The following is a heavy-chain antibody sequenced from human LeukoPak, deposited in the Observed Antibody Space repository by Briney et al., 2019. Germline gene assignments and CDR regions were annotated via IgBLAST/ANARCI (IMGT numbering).Heavy chain of an antibody. V-gene: IGHV4-39*01. J-gene: IGHJ4*02. CDR2: IFYSGST. CDR1: GGSISSSSYY. CDR3: ARQGDLYWVGFDY. Sequence: PSETLSLTCTVPGGSISSSSYYWGWMRRPPGKGLEGIARIFYSGSTYYNPSLKSRITISLDTSKNQFSLKLSAVTAADRAVYYCARQGDLYWVGFDYWGQGTLVTVSS. D-gene: IGHD2-2*02.